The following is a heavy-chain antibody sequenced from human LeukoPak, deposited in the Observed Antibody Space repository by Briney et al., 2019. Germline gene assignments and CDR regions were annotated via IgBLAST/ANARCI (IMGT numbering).Heavy chain of an antibody. V-gene: IGHV3-9*01. D-gene: IGHD3-22*01. CDR2: ISWNSGSI. CDR3: AKGSHYDSSGYADY. CDR1: GFTFDDYA. J-gene: IGHJ4*02. Sequence: GGSLRLSCAASGFTFDDYAMHWVRQAPGKGLEWVSGISWNSGSIGYADSVKGRFTISRDNAKNSLYLQMNSLRAEDTALYYCAKGSHYDSSGYADYWGQGTLVTVSS.